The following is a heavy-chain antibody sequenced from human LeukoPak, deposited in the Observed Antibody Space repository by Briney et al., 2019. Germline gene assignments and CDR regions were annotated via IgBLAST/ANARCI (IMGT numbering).Heavy chain of an antibody. CDR3: ARGVPNSYGGPVEDY. D-gene: IGHD5-18*01. Sequence: SETLSLTCTVSGGSISSYYWSWIRQPPGKGLEWIGYIYYSGSTNYNPSLKSRVTISVDTSKNQFSLKLSSVTAADTAVYYCARGVPNSYGGPVEDYWGQGTLATVSS. CDR1: GGSISSYY. V-gene: IGHV4-59*01. J-gene: IGHJ4*02. CDR2: IYYSGST.